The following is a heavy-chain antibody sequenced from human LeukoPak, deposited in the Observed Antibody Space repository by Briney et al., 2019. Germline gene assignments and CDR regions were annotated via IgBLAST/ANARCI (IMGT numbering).Heavy chain of an antibody. Sequence: SETLSLTCTVSGGSISSYYWSWIRQPPGKGLEWIGYIYYSGSTSYNPSLKSRVTISVDTSKNQFSLKLTSVTAADTAVYYCARTDSSGYYYWFDPWGQGTLVTVSS. CDR2: IYYSGST. D-gene: IGHD3-22*01. CDR3: ARTDSSGYYYWFDP. V-gene: IGHV4-59*01. CDR1: GGSISSYY. J-gene: IGHJ5*02.